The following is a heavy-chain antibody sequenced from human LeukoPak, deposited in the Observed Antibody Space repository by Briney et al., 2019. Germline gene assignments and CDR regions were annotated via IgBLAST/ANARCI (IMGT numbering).Heavy chain of an antibody. CDR1: GGSISSYY. J-gene: IGHJ3*02. CDR2: IYYSGST. D-gene: IGHD4-17*01. CDR3: ARVVVDPRDYGDYVNAFDI. V-gene: IGHV4-59*12. Sequence: SETLSLTCTVSGGSISSYYWNWIRQPPGKGLEWIGYIYYSGSTNYNPSLKSRVTISLDTSKNQFSLKLSSVTAADTAVYYCARVVVDPRDYGDYVNAFDIWGQGTMVTVSS.